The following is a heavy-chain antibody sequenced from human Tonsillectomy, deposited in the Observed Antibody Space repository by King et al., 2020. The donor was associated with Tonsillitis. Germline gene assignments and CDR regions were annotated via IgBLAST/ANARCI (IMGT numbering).Heavy chain of an antibody. J-gene: IGHJ3*02. V-gene: IGHV5-10-1*03. CDR1: GYSFSSYW. CDR3: ATAGYYDSSIDAFDI. D-gene: IGHD3-22*01. CDR2: IDPSDSYT. Sequence: VQLVESGAEVKKPGESLRISCKGSGYSFSSYWIGWVRQMPGKGLEWMGRIDPSDSYTNYSPSFQGHVTISADKSISTAYLQWSSLKASDPAMYYCATAGYYDSSIDAFDIWGQGTMVTVSS.